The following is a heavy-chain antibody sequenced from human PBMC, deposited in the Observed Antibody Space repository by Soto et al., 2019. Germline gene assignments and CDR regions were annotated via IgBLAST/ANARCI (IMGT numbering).Heavy chain of an antibody. Sequence: QVQLVESGGGVVQPGRSLRLSCAASGFTFSSYGMHWVRQAPGKGLEWVAVISYDGSNKYYADSVKGRFTISRDNSKNTLYLQMNSLRVEDTAVYYCAKDYPPYYDFWSGLGWFDPWGQGTLVTVSS. J-gene: IGHJ5*02. CDR1: GFTFSSYG. CDR3: AKDYPPYYDFWSGLGWFDP. V-gene: IGHV3-30*18. CDR2: ISYDGSNK. D-gene: IGHD3-3*01.